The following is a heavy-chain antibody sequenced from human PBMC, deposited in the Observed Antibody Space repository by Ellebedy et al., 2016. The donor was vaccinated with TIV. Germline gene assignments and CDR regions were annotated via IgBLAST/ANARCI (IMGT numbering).Heavy chain of an antibody. CDR3: ARGPYYDILTGYYPFDY. CDR2: INHSGST. V-gene: IGHV4-34*01. CDR1: GFTVRNNY. J-gene: IGHJ4*02. D-gene: IGHD3-9*01. Sequence: ESLKISCAASGFTVRNNYMSWVRQAPGKGLEWIGEINHSGSTNYNPSLRNRVTVSLDTSKNQFSLKLSSVTAADTAVYYCARGPYYDILTGYYPFDYWGQGTLVTVSS.